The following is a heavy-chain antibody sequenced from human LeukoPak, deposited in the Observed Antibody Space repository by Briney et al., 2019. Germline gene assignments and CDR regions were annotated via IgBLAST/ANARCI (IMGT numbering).Heavy chain of an antibody. V-gene: IGHV3-74*01. CDR1: GFTFSSYW. J-gene: IGHJ6*02. Sequence: GGSLRLSCAASGFTFSSYWMHWVRQAPGKGLVWVSRINSDGSSTSYADSVKGRFTISRDNAKNTLYLQMNSLRAEDTAVYYCARDQRQWLENYYYGMDVWGQGTAVTVSS. CDR2: INSDGSST. D-gene: IGHD6-19*01. CDR3: ARDQRQWLENYYYGMDV.